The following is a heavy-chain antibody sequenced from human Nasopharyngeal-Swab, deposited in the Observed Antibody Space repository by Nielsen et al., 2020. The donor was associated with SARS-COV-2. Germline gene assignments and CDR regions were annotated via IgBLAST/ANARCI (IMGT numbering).Heavy chain of an antibody. CDR3: ARDRGYSGYIIDY. V-gene: IGHV3-74*01. CDR1: GFTSSSYW. Sequence: GGSLRLSCAASGFTSSSYWMHWVRQAPGEGLVWVSRMNSDGSRTSYADSVRGRFTISRDNSNNTLYLQMNSLRADDTAVYYCARDRGYSGYIIDYWGQGTLVTVSS. D-gene: IGHD5-12*01. CDR2: MNSDGSRT. J-gene: IGHJ4*02.